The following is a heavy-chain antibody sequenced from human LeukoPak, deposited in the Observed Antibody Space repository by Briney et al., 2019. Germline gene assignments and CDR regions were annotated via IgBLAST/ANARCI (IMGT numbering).Heavy chain of an antibody. CDR3: ATAGRVSATTNWWDFDY. CDR1: GYTLTELS. J-gene: IGHJ4*02. V-gene: IGHV1-24*01. D-gene: IGHD2-8*02. Sequence: GASVKVSCKVSGYTLTELSMHWVRQAPGKGLEWMGGFDPEDGETIYAQKFQGRVTMTEDTSTDTAYMELSSLRSEDTAVYYCATAGRVSATTNWWDFDYWGQGTLVTVSS. CDR2: FDPEDGET.